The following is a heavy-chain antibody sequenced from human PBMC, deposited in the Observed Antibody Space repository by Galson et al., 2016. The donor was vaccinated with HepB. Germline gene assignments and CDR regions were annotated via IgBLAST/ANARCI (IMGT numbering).Heavy chain of an antibody. D-gene: IGHD1-26*01. CDR2: IASSGTTV. J-gene: IGHJ4*02. V-gene: IGHV3-11*01. CDR1: GFTLSEYY. CDR3: VREPRVGPAGSFDF. Sequence: SRRLSCAGSGFTLSEYYMNWIRQAPGKGLEWVSFIASSGTTVYYADSVKGRFTISRDNAKNSLYLQMNSLSGDDTAIYYCVREPRVGPAGSFDFWGQGTLVTVSS.